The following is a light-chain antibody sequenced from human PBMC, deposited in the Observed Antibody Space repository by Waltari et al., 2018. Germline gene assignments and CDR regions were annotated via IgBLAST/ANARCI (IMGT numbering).Light chain of an antibody. Sequence: QSALTQPRSVSGSPGQSVTISCTGTSSDVGGYNFFSWYQQHPGKAPKLIIFDVTRRPSGVPDRFSGSKSANTASLTISGLHAEDEADYYCCSFAGTSRLFGGGTKLTVL. CDR3: CSFAGTSRL. CDR1: SSDVGGYNF. CDR2: DVT. V-gene: IGLV2-11*01. J-gene: IGLJ2*01.